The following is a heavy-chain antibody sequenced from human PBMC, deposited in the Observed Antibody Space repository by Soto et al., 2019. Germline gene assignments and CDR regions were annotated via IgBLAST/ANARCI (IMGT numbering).Heavy chain of an antibody. D-gene: IGHD6-13*01. Sequence: GGSLRLSCAASGFTFTRYSMNWVRQAPGKGLEWVSSISSTTNYIYYGDSMKGRFTISRDNAKSTLYLQMNSLRAEDTAIYYCAKDRDSSSRDVDYWGQGTLVTVSS. V-gene: IGHV3-21*04. CDR1: GFTFTRYS. J-gene: IGHJ4*02. CDR3: AKDRDSSSRDVDY. CDR2: ISSTTNYI.